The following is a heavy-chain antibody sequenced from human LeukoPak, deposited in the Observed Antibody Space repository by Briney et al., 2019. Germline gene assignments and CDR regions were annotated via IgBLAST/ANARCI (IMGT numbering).Heavy chain of an antibody. J-gene: IGHJ2*01. V-gene: IGHV3-74*01. CDR3: ARDGQAPRYFDL. CDR2: INSDGSST. CDR1: GFTFSSYW. Sequence: GGSLRLSCAASGFTFSSYWMPWVREAPGKVLVWVSRINSDGSSTSYADSVKGRFTISRDNAKNTLYLQMNSLRAEDTAVYYCARDGQAPRYFDLWGRGTLVTVSS.